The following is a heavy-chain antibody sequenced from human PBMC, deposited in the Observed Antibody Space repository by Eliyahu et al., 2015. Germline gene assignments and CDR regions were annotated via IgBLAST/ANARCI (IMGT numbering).Heavy chain of an antibody. CDR1: GGSFSGYY. CDR2: INHSGST. Sequence: QVQLQQWGAGLLKPSETLSLTCAVYGGSFSGYYWXWIRQPPGKGLEWIGEINHSGSTNYNPSLKSRVTISVDTSKNQFSLKLSSVTAADTAVYYCATQGMAARRFDYWGQGTLVTVSS. D-gene: IGHD6-6*01. V-gene: IGHV4-34*01. CDR3: ATQGMAARRFDY. J-gene: IGHJ4*02.